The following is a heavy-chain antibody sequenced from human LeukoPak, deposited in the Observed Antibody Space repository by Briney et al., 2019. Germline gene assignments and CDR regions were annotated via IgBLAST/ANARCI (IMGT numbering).Heavy chain of an antibody. V-gene: IGHV1-8*03. D-gene: IGHD6-13*01. J-gene: IGHJ4*02. CDR3: ARVSSSWYPEEN. CDR1: GYTFTSYD. CDR2: MNPNSGNT. Sequence: ASVKVSCKASGYTFTSYDINWVRQATGQGLEWMGWMNPNSGNTGYAQKFQGRVTITRNTSISTAYMELSSLRSEDTAVYYCARVSSSWYPEENWGQGTLVTVSS.